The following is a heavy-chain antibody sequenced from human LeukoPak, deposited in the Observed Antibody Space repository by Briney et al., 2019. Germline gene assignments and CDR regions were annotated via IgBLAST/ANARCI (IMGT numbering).Heavy chain of an antibody. D-gene: IGHD1-26*01. V-gene: IGHV2-5*02. Sequence: SGPTLVKPTQTLTLTCTFSGFSLSTSGVGVGWIRQPPGKALEWLALIYWDDDKRYSPSLKSRLTITKDTSKNQVVLTMTNMDPVDTATYYCAHDTLRDYSGSYGFDPWGQGTLVTVSS. CDR2: IYWDDDK. CDR3: AHDTLRDYSGSYGFDP. J-gene: IGHJ5*02. CDR1: GFSLSTSGVG.